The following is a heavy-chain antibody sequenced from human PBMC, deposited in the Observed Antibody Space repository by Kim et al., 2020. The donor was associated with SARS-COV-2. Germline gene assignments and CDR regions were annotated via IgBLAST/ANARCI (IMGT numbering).Heavy chain of an antibody. V-gene: IGHV3-7*01. CDR2: IKQDGSDK. CDR3: ARVPVGADIWFDP. Sequence: GGSLRLSCAASGFTFSTYWMGWVRQAPGKGLEWVANIKQDGSDKYYVDCVKGRFTISRDNAKNSLYLQMNSLSAEDTAVYYCARVPVGADIWFDPWGQG. J-gene: IGHJ5*02. CDR1: GFTFSTYW. D-gene: IGHD1-26*01.